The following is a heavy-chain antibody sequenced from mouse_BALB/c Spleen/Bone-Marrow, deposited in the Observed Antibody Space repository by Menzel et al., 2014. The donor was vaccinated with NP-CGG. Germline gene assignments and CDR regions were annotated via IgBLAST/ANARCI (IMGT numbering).Heavy chain of an antibody. CDR1: GISITSGNYR. CDR3: ARDGGLRGYAMDY. D-gene: IGHD2-4*01. J-gene: IGHJ4*01. Sequence: EVQLQESGPGLVKPSQTVSLTCTVTGISITSGNYRWSWIRQFPGNKLEWIGYIYYSGTITYNPSLTSRTTITGDTSKNQFFLEMNSLTAEDTATYYCARDGGLRGYAMDYWGQGTSVTVSS. V-gene: IGHV3-5*02. CDR2: IYYSGTI.